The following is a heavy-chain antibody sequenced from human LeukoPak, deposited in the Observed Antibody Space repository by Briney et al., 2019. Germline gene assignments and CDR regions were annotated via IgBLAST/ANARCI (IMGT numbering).Heavy chain of an antibody. J-gene: IGHJ5*02. CDR1: GFTFSSYS. CDR3: AKDVVRGSGRINWFDP. D-gene: IGHD3-10*01. CDR2: ISSSSSTI. Sequence: PGGSLRLSCAASGFTFSSYSMNWVRQAPGKGLEWVSYISSSSSTIYYADSVKGRFTISRDTSKNMLYLQMNSLRAADTAVYYCAKDVVRGSGRINWFDPWGQGTLVTVSS. V-gene: IGHV3-48*01.